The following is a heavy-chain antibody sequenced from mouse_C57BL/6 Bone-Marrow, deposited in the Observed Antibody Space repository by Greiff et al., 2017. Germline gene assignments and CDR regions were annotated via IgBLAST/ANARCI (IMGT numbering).Heavy chain of an antibody. J-gene: IGHJ4*01. CDR1: GYAFSSYW. Sequence: VQLQQSGPELVKPGASVKISCKASGYAFSSYWMNWVKQRPGQGLEWIGRLYPGDGVTNYNGTFKGKATLTAEQSSSTAYLPLSSLTSDDSAVYFCARDINYLYCYAMDYWGQGTSVTVSS. CDR2: LYPGDGVT. D-gene: IGHD2-5*01. CDR3: ARDINYLYCYAMDY. V-gene: IGHV1-82*01.